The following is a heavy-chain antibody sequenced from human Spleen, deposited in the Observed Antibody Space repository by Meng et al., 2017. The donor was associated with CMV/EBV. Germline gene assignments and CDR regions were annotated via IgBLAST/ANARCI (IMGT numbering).Heavy chain of an antibody. J-gene: IGHJ4*02. CDR2: ISSSSSTI. Sequence: LSLTCAASGFTFSSYSMNWVRQAPGKGLEWVSYISSSSSTIYYADSVKGRFTISRDNAKNSLYLQMNSLRAEDTAVYYCARDWVYGSGSPDYFDYWGQGTLVTVSS. D-gene: IGHD3-10*01. V-gene: IGHV3-48*04. CDR3: ARDWVYGSGSPDYFDY. CDR1: GFTFSSYS.